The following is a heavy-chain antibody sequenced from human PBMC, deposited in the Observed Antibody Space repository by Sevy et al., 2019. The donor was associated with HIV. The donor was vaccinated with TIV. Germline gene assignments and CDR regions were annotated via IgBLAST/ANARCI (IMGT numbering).Heavy chain of an antibody. CDR1: GFTFSSYG. J-gene: IGHJ4*02. Sequence: GGSLRLSCAASGFTFSSYGMHWVRQAPGKGLEWVAVISYDGSNKYYADSVKGRFTISRDNSKNTLYLQMNSLRAEDTGVYYCAKDLRIFGVVILRNGYDYWGQGTLVTVSS. D-gene: IGHD3-3*01. CDR2: ISYDGSNK. V-gene: IGHV3-30*18. CDR3: AKDLRIFGVVILRNGYDY.